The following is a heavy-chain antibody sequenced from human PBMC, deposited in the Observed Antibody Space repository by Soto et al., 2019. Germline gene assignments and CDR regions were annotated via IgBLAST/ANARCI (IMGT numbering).Heavy chain of an antibody. Sequence: QVQLVESGGGVVQPGRSLRLSCAASGFTFSSYAMHWVRQAPGKGLEWVAVISYDGSNKYYADSVKGRFTISRDNSKNTLYLQRNSLRAEDTAVYYCARGMGIDGYTIDYWGQGTLVTVSS. D-gene: IGHD5-12*01. CDR3: ARGMGIDGYTIDY. CDR1: GFTFSSYA. CDR2: ISYDGSNK. V-gene: IGHV3-30-3*01. J-gene: IGHJ4*02.